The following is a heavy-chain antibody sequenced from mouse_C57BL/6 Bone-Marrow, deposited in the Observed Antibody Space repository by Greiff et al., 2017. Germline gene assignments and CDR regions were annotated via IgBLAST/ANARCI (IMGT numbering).Heavy chain of an antibody. CDR1: GYTFTSYG. V-gene: IGHV1-81*01. CDR3: ARSSYDGYYIFYAMDY. J-gene: IGHJ4*01. Sequence: QVQLQQSGAELARPGASVKLSCKASGYTFTSYGISWVKQRTGQGLEWIGEIYPGSGNTSYNEKFKGKATLTAAKSSSTAYRQLSSLTSEDSAVYFCARSSYDGYYIFYAMDYWGQGTSVTVSS. D-gene: IGHD2-3*01. CDR2: IYPGSGNT.